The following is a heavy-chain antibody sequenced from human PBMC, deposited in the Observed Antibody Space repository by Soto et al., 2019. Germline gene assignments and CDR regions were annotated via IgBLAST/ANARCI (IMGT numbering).Heavy chain of an antibody. D-gene: IGHD2-15*01. V-gene: IGHV1-69*13. J-gene: IGHJ6*02. CDR1: GGTFSSYA. CDR3: ARDQLLVAATDYYYYYGMDV. CDR2: IIPIFGTA. Sequence: ASVKVSCKASGGTFSSYAISWVRQAPGQGLEWMGGIIPIFGTANYAQKFQGRVTITADESTSTAYMELSSLRSEDTAVYYCARDQLLVAATDYYYYYGMDVWGQGTTVTVSS.